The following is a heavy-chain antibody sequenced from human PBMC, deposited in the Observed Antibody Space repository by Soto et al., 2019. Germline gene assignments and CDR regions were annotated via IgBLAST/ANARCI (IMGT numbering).Heavy chain of an antibody. CDR1: GFTFDNYA. CDR3: ANLPLYGSGFDC. V-gene: IGHV3-9*01. J-gene: IGHJ4*02. D-gene: IGHD3-10*01. Sequence: EAQLVESGGGLVQPGRSLRLSCTASGFTFDNYAINWVRRAPGKGLEWVAGISWNGASIGYAASVKGRFTISRDNAKNSLSLQMNSLTVDDTAVYYCANLPLYGSGFDCWGQGTLVTVS. CDR2: ISWNGASI.